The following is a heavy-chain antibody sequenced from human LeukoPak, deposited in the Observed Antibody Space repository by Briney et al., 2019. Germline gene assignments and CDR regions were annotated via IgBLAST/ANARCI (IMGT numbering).Heavy chain of an antibody. J-gene: IGHJ5*02. CDR1: GFTFSSYS. CDR3: ARDLASTVTNNWFDP. V-gene: IGHV3-48*01. Sequence: SGGSLRLSCAASGFTFSSYSMNWVRQAPGKGLEWVSYISSSSSTIYYADSVKGRFTISRDNAKNSLYLQMNSLRAEDTAVYYCARDLASTVTNNWFDPWGQGTLVTVSS. D-gene: IGHD4-11*01. CDR2: ISSSSSTI.